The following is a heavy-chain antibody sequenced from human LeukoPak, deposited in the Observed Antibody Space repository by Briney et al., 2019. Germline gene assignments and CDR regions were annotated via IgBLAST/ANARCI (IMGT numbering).Heavy chain of an antibody. V-gene: IGHV1-46*01. CDR3: ARDGHMASALYYFDY. J-gene: IGHJ4*02. D-gene: IGHD6-6*01. CDR1: GYTFTSYS. Sequence: ASVKVSCKASGYTFTSYSMHWVRQAPGQGLEWMGIINPSGGSTTYARKFQGRVTMTRDTSTSTVYMELSSLRSEDTAVYYCARDGHMASALYYFDYWGQGTLVTVSS. CDR2: INPSGGST.